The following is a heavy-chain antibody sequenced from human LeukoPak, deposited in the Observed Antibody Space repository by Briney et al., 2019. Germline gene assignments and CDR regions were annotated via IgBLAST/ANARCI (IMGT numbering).Heavy chain of an antibody. CDR2: ISYDINDK. CDR1: GFTFSSYA. CDR3: VLGYCSITTCSTRRQLWSHFHS. V-gene: IGHV3-30-3*01. D-gene: IGHD2-2*01. Sequence: PGRSLRLSCVASGFTFSSYAMHWVRQAPGKGLEWVAVISYDINDKHYADSVQGRFTISRDNSKNTLYLQMNSLRTEDTALYYCVLGYCSITTCSTRRQLWSHFHSWGQGTLVTVSS. J-gene: IGHJ4*02.